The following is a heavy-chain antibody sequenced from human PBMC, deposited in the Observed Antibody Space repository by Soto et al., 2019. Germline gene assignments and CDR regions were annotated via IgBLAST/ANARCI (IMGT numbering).Heavy chain of an antibody. CDR3: ARGGARLHRFDY. Sequence: ASVKVSCKASGYTFTSFVISWVRQAPGQGLEWMGWISAFNGHTNYAQKLQGRVTMTTDTSTGTAYMEVRGLKSDDTAVYYCARGGARLHRFDYWGQGTLVTV. CDR2: ISAFNGHT. V-gene: IGHV1-18*01. J-gene: IGHJ4*02. CDR1: GYTFTSFV. D-gene: IGHD2-21*02.